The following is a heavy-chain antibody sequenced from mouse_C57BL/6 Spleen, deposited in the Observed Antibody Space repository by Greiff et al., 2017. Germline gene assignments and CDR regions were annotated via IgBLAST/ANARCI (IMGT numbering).Heavy chain of an antibody. CDR1: GYAFSSSW. D-gene: IGHD2-2*01. Sequence: QVQLKQSGPELVKPGASVKISCKASGYAFSSSWMNWVKQRPGKGLEWIGRIYPGDGDTNYNGKFKGKATLTADKSSSTAYMQLSSLTSEDSAVYFCARDGYDPAWFAYGGQGTLVTVSA. V-gene: IGHV1-82*01. CDR2: IYPGDGDT. J-gene: IGHJ3*01. CDR3: ARDGYDPAWFAY.